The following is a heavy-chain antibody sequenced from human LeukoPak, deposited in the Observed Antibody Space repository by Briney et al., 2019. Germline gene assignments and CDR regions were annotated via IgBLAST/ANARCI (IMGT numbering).Heavy chain of an antibody. CDR3: ARDRGDYDSSGYYGYFDY. D-gene: IGHD3-22*01. CDR2: IYYSGST. J-gene: IGHJ4*02. CDR1: GGSIRSHY. V-gene: IGHV4-59*11. Sequence: SETLSLTCTVSGGSIRSHYWSWIRQPPGKGLEWIGYIYYSGSTNYNPSLKSRVTISVDTSKNQFSLKLSSVTAADTAVYYCARDRGDYDSSGYYGYFDYWGQGALVTVSS.